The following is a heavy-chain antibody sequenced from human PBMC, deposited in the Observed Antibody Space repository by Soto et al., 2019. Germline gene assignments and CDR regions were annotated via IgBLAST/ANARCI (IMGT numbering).Heavy chain of an antibody. J-gene: IGHJ5*02. CDR3: ARGQNWFDP. CDR2: IYYSGST. Sequence: SVTMALTCPVSGGSIGKYYWSWIRQHPGKGLEWIGYIYYSGSTYYNPSLKSRVTISVDTSKNQFSLKLSSVTAADTAVYYCARGQNWFDPLGQGTLVTVSS. V-gene: IGHV4-31*03. CDR1: GGSIGKYY.